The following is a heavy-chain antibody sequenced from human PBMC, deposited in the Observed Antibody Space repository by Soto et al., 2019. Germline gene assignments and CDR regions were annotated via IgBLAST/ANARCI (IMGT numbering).Heavy chain of an antibody. V-gene: IGHV1-3*01. Sequence: ASVKVSCKASGYTFTSYGIHWVRQAPGQRLEWMGWINAANGDTKYSPKFRGRVTITRDTSASTAYMELSSLRSEDTAVYYCVRRHVSATGIDWFDPWGQGTLVTVSS. CDR2: INAANGDT. J-gene: IGHJ5*02. CDR3: VRRHVSATGIDWFDP. D-gene: IGHD6-13*01. CDR1: GYTFTSYG.